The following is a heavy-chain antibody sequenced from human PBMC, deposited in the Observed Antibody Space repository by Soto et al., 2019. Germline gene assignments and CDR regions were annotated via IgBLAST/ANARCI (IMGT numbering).Heavy chain of an antibody. V-gene: IGHV5-51*01. Sequence: EVQLVQSGAEVKKPGESLKISCKGSGCSFTSYWIGWVRQMPGKGLEWMGIIYPGDSDTRYSPSFQGQVTISADKSISTAYLQWSSLKASDTAMYYCARTSAAGKYYYGMDVWGQGTTVTVSS. J-gene: IGHJ6*02. CDR3: ARTSAAGKYYYGMDV. D-gene: IGHD6-13*01. CDR1: GCSFTSYW. CDR2: IYPGDSDT.